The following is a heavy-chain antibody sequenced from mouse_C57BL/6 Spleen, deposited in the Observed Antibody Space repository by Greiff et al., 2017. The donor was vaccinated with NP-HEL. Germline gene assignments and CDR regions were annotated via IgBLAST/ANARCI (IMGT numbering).Heavy chain of an antibody. Sequence: VQLQQSGAELVKPGASVKMSCKASGYTFTTYTMAWVKQIPGQGLEWIGNFYPDNGDTYYNEKFKGKATMTVDKSSSTVYLQLSRLTSEDSAVYFCARGLGRRDWYLDDWGKGTTVTVSS. J-gene: IGHJ1*03. D-gene: IGHD3-1*01. CDR2: FYPDNGDT. V-gene: IGHV1-47*01. CDR3: ARGLGRRDWYLDD. CDR1: GYTFTTYT.